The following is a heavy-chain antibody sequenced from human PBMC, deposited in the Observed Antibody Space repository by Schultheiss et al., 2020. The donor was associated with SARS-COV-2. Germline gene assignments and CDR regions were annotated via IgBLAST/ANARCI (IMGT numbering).Heavy chain of an antibody. CDR2: IYPGDCDS. CDR3: ARFGGELHAFDI. V-gene: IGHV5-51*01. J-gene: IGHJ3*02. Sequence: GESLKISCKGSGYRFTNYWIGWVRQMPGKGLEWMGMIYPGDCDSRYSPSLQGQVTISADKSISTAYLRWSSLKAPDSAMYYCARFGGELHAFDIWGQGTMVTVSS. CDR1: GYRFTNYW. D-gene: IGHD1-7*01.